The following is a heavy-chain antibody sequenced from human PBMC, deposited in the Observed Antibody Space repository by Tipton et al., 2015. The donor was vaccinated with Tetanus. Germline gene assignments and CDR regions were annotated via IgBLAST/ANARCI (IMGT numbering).Heavy chain of an antibody. CDR3: ARDREENLYFDL. Sequence: SLRLSCAASGFTFSSYAMSWVRQAPGKGLEWLSGISSSGVYTFYADSLKGRFTTSRDNSKNTLYLQMSSLRAEDTAIYYCARDREENLYFDLWGRGTLVTVSS. D-gene: IGHD1-7*01. CDR1: GFTFSSYA. V-gene: IGHV3-23*01. J-gene: IGHJ2*01. CDR2: ISSSGVYT.